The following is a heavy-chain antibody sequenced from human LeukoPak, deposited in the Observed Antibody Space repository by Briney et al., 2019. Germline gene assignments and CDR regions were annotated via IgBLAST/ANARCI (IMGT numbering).Heavy chain of an antibody. CDR3: AKDIQIWSRYYFDY. D-gene: IGHD5-18*01. CDR1: GFTFSSYA. CDR2: ISYDGSNK. Sequence: GSLRLSCAASGFTFSSYAMHWVRQAPGKGLEWVAVISYDGSNKYYADSVKGRFTISRDNSKNTLYLQMNSLRAEDTAVYYCAKDIQIWSRYYFDYWGQGTLVTVSS. V-gene: IGHV3-30-3*01. J-gene: IGHJ4*02.